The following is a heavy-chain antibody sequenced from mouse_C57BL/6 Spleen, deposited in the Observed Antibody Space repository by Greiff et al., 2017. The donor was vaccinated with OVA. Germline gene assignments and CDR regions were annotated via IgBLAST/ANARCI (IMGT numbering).Heavy chain of an antibody. CDR3: TRAHYYYGSSYDYFDY. Sequence: EVKVEESGEGLVKPGGSLKLSCAASGFTFSSYAMSWVRQTPEQRLEWVAYISSGGDYIYYADTVKGRFTISRDNARNTLYLQMSSLKSEDTAMYYCTRAHYYYGSSYDYFDYWGQGTTLTVSS. CDR2: ISSGGDYI. J-gene: IGHJ2*01. D-gene: IGHD1-1*01. CDR1: GFTFSSYA. V-gene: IGHV5-9-1*02.